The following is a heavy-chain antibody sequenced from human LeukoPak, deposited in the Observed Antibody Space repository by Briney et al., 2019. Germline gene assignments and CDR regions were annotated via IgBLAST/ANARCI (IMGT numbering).Heavy chain of an antibody. D-gene: IGHD4-11*01. CDR3: ATDLTVTTDDY. V-gene: IGHV1-18*01. CDR1: GGTFSSYA. J-gene: IGHJ4*02. Sequence: ASVKVSCKASGGTFSSYAISWVRQAPGQGLEWMGWISAYNGNTNYAQKLQGRVTMTTDTSTSTAYMELRSLRSDDTAVYYCATDLTVTTDDYWGQGTLVTVSS. CDR2: ISAYNGNT.